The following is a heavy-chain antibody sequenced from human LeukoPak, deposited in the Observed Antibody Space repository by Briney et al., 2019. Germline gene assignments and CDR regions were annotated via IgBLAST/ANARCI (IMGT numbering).Heavy chain of an antibody. Sequence: GGSLRLSCTTSGFTFNTFGMHWVRQAPGKGLEWVAFMPSRGSATYHAESVKGRFTISRDNSKNSLFLQMNSLRSEDTALYYCAKVFTSQGDDALDIWGQGTLVTVSS. V-gene: IGHV3-30*02. J-gene: IGHJ3*02. D-gene: IGHD3-10*01. CDR2: MPSRGSAT. CDR3: AKVFTSQGDDALDI. CDR1: GFTFNTFG.